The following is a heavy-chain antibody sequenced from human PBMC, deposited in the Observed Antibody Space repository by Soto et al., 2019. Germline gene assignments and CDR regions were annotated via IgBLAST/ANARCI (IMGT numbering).Heavy chain of an antibody. CDR3: AKRAGHGAVGY. Sequence: EVQLLESGGGLVQPGGSLRLSCAASGFTFSIYAMTWVRQAPGKGLEWVSGMSGSGGSTYYADSVKGRFTISRDNSKNTLYLHMDSLSAEDAAVYYCAKRAGHGAVGYWGQGTLVAVSS. D-gene: IGHD3-10*01. CDR2: MSGSGGST. J-gene: IGHJ4*02. CDR1: GFTFSIYA. V-gene: IGHV3-23*01.